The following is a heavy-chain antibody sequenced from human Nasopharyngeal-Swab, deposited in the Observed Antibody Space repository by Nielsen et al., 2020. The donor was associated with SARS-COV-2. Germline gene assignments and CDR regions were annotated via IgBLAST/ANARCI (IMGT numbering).Heavy chain of an antibody. Sequence: GESLTISCAASGFTFSSYAMHWVRQAPGKGLECVAVISYDGSNKYYADSVKGRLTISRDNSKNTLSPQMNSLRAEDTAVYYCASSPLDSSGYYYGLDYWGQGTLVTVSS. CDR1: GFTFSSYA. CDR3: ASSPLDSSGYYYGLDY. J-gene: IGHJ4*02. CDR2: ISYDGSNK. V-gene: IGHV3-30-3*01. D-gene: IGHD3-22*01.